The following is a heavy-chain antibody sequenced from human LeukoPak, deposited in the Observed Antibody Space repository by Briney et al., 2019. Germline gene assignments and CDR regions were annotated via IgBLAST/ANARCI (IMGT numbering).Heavy chain of an antibody. CDR3: ARSPTYYGSSGYYRWDYFDY. CDR2: SDPSDSYT. Sequence: GESLKISCKGSGYSFISYWISWVRQMPGKGLEWMGRSDPSDSYTNYRPSFQGHVTISADKSISTAYLQWSSLKASDTAMYYCARSPTYYGSSGYYRWDYFDYWGQGTLVTVSS. D-gene: IGHD3-22*01. J-gene: IGHJ4*02. CDR1: GYSFISYW. V-gene: IGHV5-10-1*01.